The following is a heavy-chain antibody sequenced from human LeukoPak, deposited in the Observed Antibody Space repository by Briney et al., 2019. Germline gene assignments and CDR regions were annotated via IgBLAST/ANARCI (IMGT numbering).Heavy chain of an antibody. CDR3: ARRMWINAFDI. V-gene: IGHV4-39*01. CDR1: GGSISSSSYC. D-gene: IGHD5-12*01. CDR2: IYYSGST. Sequence: SETLSLTCTVSGGSISSSSYCWGWIRQPPGKGLEWIGSIYYSGSTYYNPSLKSRVTISVDTSKNQFSLKLSSVTAADTAVYYCARRMWINAFDIWGQGTMVTVSS. J-gene: IGHJ3*02.